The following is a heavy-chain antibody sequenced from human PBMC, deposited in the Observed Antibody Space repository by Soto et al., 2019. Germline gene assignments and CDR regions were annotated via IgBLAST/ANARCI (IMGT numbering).Heavy chain of an antibody. CDR3: ARDSAPLTPDYYGMDV. Sequence: PSETLSLTCAVSGYSISSGYYWGWIRQPPGKGLEWIGSIYHSGSTYYNPSLKSRVTISVDTSKNQFSLKLSSVTAADTAVYYCARDSAPLTPDYYGMDVWGQGTTVTVSS. CDR1: GYSISSGYY. D-gene: IGHD3-10*01. V-gene: IGHV4-38-2*02. J-gene: IGHJ6*02. CDR2: IYHSGST.